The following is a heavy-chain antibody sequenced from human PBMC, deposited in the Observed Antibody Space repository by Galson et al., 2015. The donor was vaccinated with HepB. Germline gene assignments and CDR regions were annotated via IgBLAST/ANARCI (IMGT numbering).Heavy chain of an antibody. CDR1: GFTFSSYG. CDR3: ARDNWNDYPGEGFDP. Sequence: SLRLSCAASGFTFSSYGMHWVRQAPGKGLEWVAVIWYDGSNKYYADSVKGRFTISRDNSNNTLYLQMNSLRAEDTAVYYCARDNWNDYPGEGFDPWGQGTLVTVSS. V-gene: IGHV3-33*01. J-gene: IGHJ5*02. D-gene: IGHD1-1*01. CDR2: IWYDGSNK.